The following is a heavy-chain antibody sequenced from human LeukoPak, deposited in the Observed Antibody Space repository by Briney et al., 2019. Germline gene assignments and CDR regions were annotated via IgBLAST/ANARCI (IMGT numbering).Heavy chain of an antibody. V-gene: IGHV1-2*06. Sequence: ASVKVSCKASGYTFTDYYIHWVRQAPGQGLEWMGRISPNSGGTSYAQKFQGRVTMTRDTSIATAYMELSSLRSDDTAVYYCARDVLDYGDYAGYFDYWGQGTLVTVSS. CDR3: ARDVLDYGDYAGYFDY. D-gene: IGHD4-17*01. J-gene: IGHJ4*02. CDR1: GYTFTDYY. CDR2: ISPNSGGT.